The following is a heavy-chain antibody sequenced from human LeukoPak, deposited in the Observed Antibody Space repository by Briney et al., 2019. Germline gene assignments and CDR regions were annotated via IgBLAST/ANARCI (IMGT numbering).Heavy chain of an antibody. CDR1: GFTFSSYG. CDR2: IWYDGSNK. J-gene: IGHJ4*02. CDR3: ARAGRYCSGGSCYY. Sequence: PGRSLRLSCAASGFTFSSYGMHWVRQAPGKGLEWVAVIWYDGSNKYYADSVKGRFTISRDNSKYTLYLQMNSLRAEDTAVYYCARAGRYCSGGSCYYWGQGTLVTVSS. D-gene: IGHD2-15*01. V-gene: IGHV3-33*01.